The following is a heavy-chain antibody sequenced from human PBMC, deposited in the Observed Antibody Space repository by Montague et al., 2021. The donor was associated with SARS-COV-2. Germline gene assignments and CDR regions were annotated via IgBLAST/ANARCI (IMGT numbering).Heavy chain of an antibody. CDR2: IYYSGST. V-gene: IGHV4-59*08. J-gene: IGHJ4*02. Sequence: SETLSLTCTVSGGSISSYFWSWIRQPPGKGLEWIGYIYYSGSTNYNPSLKSRVTISVDTSKNQFSLELSSVTAADTAVYHCATSAYGLDSVAFDYWGQGTLVTVSS. D-gene: IGHD4-17*01. CDR1: GGSISSYF. CDR3: ATSAYGLDSVAFDY.